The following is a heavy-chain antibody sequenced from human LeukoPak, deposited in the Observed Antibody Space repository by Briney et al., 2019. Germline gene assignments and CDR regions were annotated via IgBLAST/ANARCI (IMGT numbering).Heavy chain of an antibody. D-gene: IGHD3-3*01. J-gene: IGHJ4*02. V-gene: IGHV4-59*01. Sequence: SETLSLTCTVSGGSISSYYWSWIRQPPGKGLEWIGYIYYSGSTNYNPSLKSRVTISVDTSKNQFSLKLSSVTAADTAVYYCARLWYYDFWSGYYFDYWGQGTLVTASS. CDR2: IYYSGST. CDR3: ARLWYYDFWSGYYFDY. CDR1: GGSISSYY.